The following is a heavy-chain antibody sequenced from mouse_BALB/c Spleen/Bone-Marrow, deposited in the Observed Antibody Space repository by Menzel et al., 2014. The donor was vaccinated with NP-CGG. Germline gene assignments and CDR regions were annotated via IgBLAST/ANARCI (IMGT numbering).Heavy chain of an antibody. CDR3: ARNPHYYAMDY. Sequence: QVQLQQPGPELVKPGASVKISCKTSGYTFXYSWMNWVRQRPGQGLEWIGRIYPEDGDTNYNGRFKGKATLTADKSSNTTYIQLSSLTSVDSAVYFCARNPHYYAMDYWGQGTSVTVSS. V-gene: IGHV1-82*01. CDR2: IYPEDGDT. CDR1: GYTFXYSW. J-gene: IGHJ4*01.